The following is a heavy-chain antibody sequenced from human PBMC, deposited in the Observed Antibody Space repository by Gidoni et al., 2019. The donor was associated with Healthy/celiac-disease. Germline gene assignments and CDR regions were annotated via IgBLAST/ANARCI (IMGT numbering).Heavy chain of an antibody. CDR3: ARQSSSSWYSYYYYGMDV. V-gene: IGHV5-51*01. J-gene: IGHJ6*02. CDR2: IYPGDSDT. CDR1: GYSFTSYW. D-gene: IGHD6-13*01. Sequence: EVQLVQSGAEVKKPGESLKISCMGSGYSFTSYWIGWVRQMPGKGLEWMGIIYPGDSDTRYSPSFQGQVTISADKSISTAYLQWSSLKASDTAMYYCARQSSSSWYSYYYYGMDVWGQGTTVTVSS.